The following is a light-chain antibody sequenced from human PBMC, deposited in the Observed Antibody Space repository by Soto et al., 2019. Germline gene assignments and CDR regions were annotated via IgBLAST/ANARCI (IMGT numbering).Light chain of an antibody. J-gene: IGKJ1*01. CDR2: DAS. CDR3: QQYNRYSWT. V-gene: IGKV1-5*01. CDR1: QSISSW. Sequence: DIQMTQSPSTLSASVGDRVTITCRASQSISSWLAWYQQNPGKAPKLLIYDASSLESGVPSRFSGSGSGTEFTRTISSLQPDDFATYYCQQYNRYSWTFGQGTKVEIK.